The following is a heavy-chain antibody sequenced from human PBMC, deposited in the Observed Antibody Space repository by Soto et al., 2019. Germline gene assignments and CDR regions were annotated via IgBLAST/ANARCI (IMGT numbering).Heavy chain of an antibody. V-gene: IGHV3-30*04. CDR1: GFTFSSYA. CDR2: ISYDGSNK. J-gene: IGHJ3*02. CDR3: AIDVSTLRRGIAAAGDAFDI. Sequence: GGSLRLSCAASGFTFSSYAMHWVRQAPGKGLEWVAVISYDGSNKYYADSVKGRFTISRDNSKNTLYLQMNSLRAEDTAVYYCAIDVSTLRRGIAAAGDAFDIWGQGTMVTVSS. D-gene: IGHD6-13*01.